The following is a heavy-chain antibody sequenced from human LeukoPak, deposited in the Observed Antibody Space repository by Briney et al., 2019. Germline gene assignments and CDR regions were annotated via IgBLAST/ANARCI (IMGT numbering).Heavy chain of an antibody. Sequence: ASVKVSCKASGYTFTSHGISWVRQAPGQGLEWMGWIGAYNGNTNYAQKLQGRVTMTTDTSTSTAYMELRSLRSDDTAVYYCARASFPYSSSGDDYWGQGTLVTVSS. CDR2: IGAYNGNT. CDR3: ARASFPYSSSGDDY. CDR1: GYTFTSHG. D-gene: IGHD6-6*01. V-gene: IGHV1-18*01. J-gene: IGHJ4*02.